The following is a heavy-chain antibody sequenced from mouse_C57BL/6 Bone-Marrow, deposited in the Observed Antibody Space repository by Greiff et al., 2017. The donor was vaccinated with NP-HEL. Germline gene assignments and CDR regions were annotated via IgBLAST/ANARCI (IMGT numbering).Heavy chain of an antibody. CDR2: IYPRSGNT. V-gene: IGHV1-81*01. Sequence: VKVVESGAELARPGASVKLSCKASGYTFTSYGISWVKQRTGQGLEWIGEIYPRSGNTYYNEKFKGKATLTADKSSSTAYMELRSLTSEDSAVYFCASDGYGRFDYWGQGTTLTVSS. J-gene: IGHJ2*01. CDR3: ASDGYGRFDY. D-gene: IGHD2-2*01. CDR1: GYTFTSYG.